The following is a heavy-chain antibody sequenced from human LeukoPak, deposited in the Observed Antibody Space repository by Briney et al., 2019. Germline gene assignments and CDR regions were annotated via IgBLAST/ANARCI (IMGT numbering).Heavy chain of an antibody. Sequence: SETLSLTCTVSGGSISSYYWSWIRQPPGKGLEWIGSIYYSGSTYYNPSLKSRVTISVDTSKNQFSLKLSSVTAADTAVYYCARLRGYSSSFYYFDYWGQGTLVTVSS. V-gene: IGHV4-59*05. CDR2: IYYSGST. CDR1: GGSISSYY. J-gene: IGHJ4*02. CDR3: ARLRGYSSSFYYFDY. D-gene: IGHD6-13*01.